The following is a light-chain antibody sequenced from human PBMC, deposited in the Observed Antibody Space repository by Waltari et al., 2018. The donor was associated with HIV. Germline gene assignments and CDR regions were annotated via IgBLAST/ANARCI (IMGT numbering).Light chain of an antibody. V-gene: IGLV3-19*01. J-gene: IGLJ1*01. CDR1: SLRSYS. CDR3: DSRDTDGRLHV. CDR2: GEN. Sequence: SSELTHDPAVSVALGQTVRITCQGCSLRSYSANWYRQKPGQAPVLVLYGENNWPYGIPGRFSGSSSGDTATLTITGAQAEDEADYYCDSRDTDGRLHVFGTGTTVTVL.